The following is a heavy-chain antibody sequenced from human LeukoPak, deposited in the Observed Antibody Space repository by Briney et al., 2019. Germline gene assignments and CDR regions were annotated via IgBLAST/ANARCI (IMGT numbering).Heavy chain of an antibody. CDR3: AKEHYSGSSDDY. Sequence: GGSLRLSCAASGFTFSSYAMSFFLQAPGNGLEWVSAISGSGGSTYYADSVKGRFTISRDNSKNTLYLQMNSLRAEDTAVYYCAKEHYSGSSDDYWGQGTLVTVSS. V-gene: IGHV3-23*01. J-gene: IGHJ4*02. CDR2: ISGSGGST. D-gene: IGHD1-26*01. CDR1: GFTFSSYA.